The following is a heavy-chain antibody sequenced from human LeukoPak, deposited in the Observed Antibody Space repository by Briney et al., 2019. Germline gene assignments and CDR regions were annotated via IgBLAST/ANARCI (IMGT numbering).Heavy chain of an antibody. CDR3: AKDISLVVGAEDDAFDI. Sequence: PGGSLRLSCVVSGFTFTGYSMNWVRQAPGKGLEWVSSISSSSSHIFYADSVKGRFTISRDNSKNTLYLQMNSLRAEDTAVYYCAKDISLVVGAEDDAFDIWGQGTIVTVSS. CDR2: ISSSSSHI. CDR1: GFTFTGYS. V-gene: IGHV3-21*04. D-gene: IGHD1-26*01. J-gene: IGHJ3*02.